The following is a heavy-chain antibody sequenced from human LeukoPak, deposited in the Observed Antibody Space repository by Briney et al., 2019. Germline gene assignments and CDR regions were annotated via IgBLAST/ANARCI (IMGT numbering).Heavy chain of an antibody. CDR1: GYSFTSYW. Sequence: GESLKISCKGSGYSFTSYWIGWVRQVPGKGLEWMGIVYPGDSDTRYSPSFQGQVTISADKSISTAYLQWSSLKASDTAMYYCARTDCGGDCYPPPIYFDYWGQGTLVTVSS. J-gene: IGHJ4*02. V-gene: IGHV5-51*01. CDR2: VYPGDSDT. CDR3: ARTDCGGDCYPPPIYFDY. D-gene: IGHD2-21*02.